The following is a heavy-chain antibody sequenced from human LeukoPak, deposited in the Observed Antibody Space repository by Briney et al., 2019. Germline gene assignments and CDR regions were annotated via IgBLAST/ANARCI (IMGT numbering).Heavy chain of an antibody. Sequence: PSETLSLTCTVSGGSISSYYWSWIRQPPGKGLEWIGYIYYSGSTNYNPSLKSRVTISVDTSKNQFSLKLSSVTAADTAVYYCARDRYSYGHNNYYYYGMDVWGKGTTVTVSS. CDR2: IYYSGST. V-gene: IGHV4-59*01. CDR3: ARDRYSYGHNNYYYYGMDV. CDR1: GGSISSYY. D-gene: IGHD5-18*01. J-gene: IGHJ6*04.